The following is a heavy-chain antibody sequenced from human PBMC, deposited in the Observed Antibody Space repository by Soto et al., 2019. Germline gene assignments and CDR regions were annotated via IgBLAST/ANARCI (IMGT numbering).Heavy chain of an antibody. CDR2: IYYSGST. CDR1: GGSISSYY. V-gene: IGHV4-59*08. D-gene: IGHD3-3*01. CDR3: ARSPYDFWSGDYMDV. Sequence: SETLSLTCTVAGGSISSYYWSWIRQPPGKGLEWIGYIYYSGSTNYNPSLKSRVTISVDTSKNQFSLKLSSVTAADTAVYYCARSPYDFWSGDYMDVWGKGTTVT. J-gene: IGHJ6*03.